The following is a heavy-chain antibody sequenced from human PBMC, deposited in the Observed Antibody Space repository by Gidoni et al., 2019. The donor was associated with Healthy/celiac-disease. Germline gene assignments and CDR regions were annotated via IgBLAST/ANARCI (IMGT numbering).Heavy chain of an antibody. V-gene: IGHV3-15*01. J-gene: IGHJ2*01. CDR3: TAKILFKTKYFDL. Sequence: EVQLVESGGGLVKPGGSLRLSCAASGFTFSNAWMSWVRQAPGKGLEWVGRIKSKTDGGTTDYAAPVKGRFTISRDDSKNTLYLQMNSLKTEDTAVYYCTAKILFKTKYFDLWGRGTLVTVSS. CDR1: GFTFSNAW. CDR2: IKSKTDGGTT. D-gene: IGHD2-15*01.